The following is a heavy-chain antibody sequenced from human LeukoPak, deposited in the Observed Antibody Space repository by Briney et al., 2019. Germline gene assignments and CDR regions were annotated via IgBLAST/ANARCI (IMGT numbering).Heavy chain of an antibody. Sequence: GGSLRLSCAASGFAFDDSAMHWVRQAPGKGMECVSLISGNGATTYYGDSVKGRFTISRDNRKNALYLQMNSLRTEDTALYYCAKDIRRLYSSSWYALDYWGQGTLVTVSS. CDR3: AKDIRRLYSSSWYALDY. V-gene: IGHV3-43*02. D-gene: IGHD6-13*01. CDR1: GFAFDDSA. CDR2: ISGNGATT. J-gene: IGHJ4*02.